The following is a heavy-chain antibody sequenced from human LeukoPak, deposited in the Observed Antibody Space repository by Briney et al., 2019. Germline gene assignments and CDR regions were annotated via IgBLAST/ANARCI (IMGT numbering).Heavy chain of an antibody. CDR3: ARHWGYSEFDY. D-gene: IGHD5-24*01. CDR1: GYSISSGFY. J-gene: IGHJ4*02. CDR2: ISHSGSP. V-gene: IGHV4-38-2*01. Sequence: SETLSLTCAVSGYSISSGFYWGWIRRPPGKGLEWIGSISHSGSPYHNPSLKSRVIISVDTSENQFSLRLSSVTAADTAVYYCARHWGYSEFDYWGQGTLVTVSS.